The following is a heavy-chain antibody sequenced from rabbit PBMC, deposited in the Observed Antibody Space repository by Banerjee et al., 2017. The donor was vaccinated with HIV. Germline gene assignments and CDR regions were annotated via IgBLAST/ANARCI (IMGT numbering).Heavy chain of an antibody. Sequence: QSLEESGGDLVQPGASLTLTCTASGFSFSSGYWICWVRQAPGKGLEWIACIYTGSSGSTYYATWAKGRFTISKTSSTTVTLQMTSLTVADTATYFCARTTYAAYVGGDDDNLWGPGTLVTVS. CDR1: GFSFSSGYW. CDR2: IYTGSSGST. J-gene: IGHJ4*01. V-gene: IGHV1S40*01. D-gene: IGHD4-2*01. CDR3: ARTTYAAYVGGDDDNL.